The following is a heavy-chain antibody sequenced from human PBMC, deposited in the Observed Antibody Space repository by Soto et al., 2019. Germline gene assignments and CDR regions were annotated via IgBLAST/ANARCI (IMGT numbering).Heavy chain of an antibody. V-gene: IGHV4-39*01. CDR1: GDSISSTSYY. D-gene: IGHD5-12*01. CDR3: AGHYGYLEYVSIWFDP. Sequence: TSETLSLTCTVSGDSISSTSYYWGWIRQPPGKGLEYIGSIHYSGSTYYKPSLRSRVTISVDTSKNQFSLKLTSVTAADTAVYYCAGHYGYLEYVSIWFDPWGRGTLVTVSS. J-gene: IGHJ5*02. CDR2: IHYSGST.